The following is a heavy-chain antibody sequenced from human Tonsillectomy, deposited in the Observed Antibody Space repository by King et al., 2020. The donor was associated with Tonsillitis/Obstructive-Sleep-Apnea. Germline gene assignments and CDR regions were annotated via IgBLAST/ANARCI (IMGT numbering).Heavy chain of an antibody. D-gene: IGHD6-6*01. CDR2: IYWDDDK. V-gene: IGHV2-5*02. CDR1: GFSLSTSGVG. J-gene: IGHJ6*03. CDR3: AHGDSWDSNSSGHYYYYMDV. Sequence: ITLKESGPTLVKPPQTLTLTCTFSGFSLSTSGVGVGWIRQPPGKALEWLALIYWDDDKRYSPSLSSRLTITKDTSKNQVVLTMTNMDPVDTATYYCAHGDSWDSNSSGHYYYYMDVWGTGTTVTVSS.